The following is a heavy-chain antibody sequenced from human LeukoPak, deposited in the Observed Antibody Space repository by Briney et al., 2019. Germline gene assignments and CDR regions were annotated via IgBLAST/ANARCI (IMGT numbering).Heavy chain of an antibody. CDR3: ARVLAAAGYFDY. J-gene: IGHJ4*02. Sequence: GGSLRLSCAASGFTVSSNYMSWVRQAPGKGLEWVSVIYSGGSAYYADSVKGRFTISRDNSKNTLYLQMNSLRAEDTAVYYCARVLAAAGYFDYWGQGTLVTVSS. CDR2: IYSGGSA. CDR1: GFTVSSNY. D-gene: IGHD6-13*01. V-gene: IGHV3-53*01.